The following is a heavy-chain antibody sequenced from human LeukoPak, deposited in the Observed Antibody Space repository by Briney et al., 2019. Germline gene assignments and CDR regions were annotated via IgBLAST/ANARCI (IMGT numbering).Heavy chain of an antibody. CDR3: AKDLLYSKKYSDVYYYGIDV. CDR2: ISGSGGST. J-gene: IGHJ6*02. V-gene: IGHV3-23*01. CDR1: GFTFSSYA. D-gene: IGHD4-11*01. Sequence: PGGSLRLSCAASGFTFSSYAMSWVRQAPGKGLEWASAISGSGGSTYYADSVKGRFTISRDNSKNTLYLQMNSLRAEDTAVYYCAKDLLYSKKYSDVYYYGIDVWGQGTTVTVSS.